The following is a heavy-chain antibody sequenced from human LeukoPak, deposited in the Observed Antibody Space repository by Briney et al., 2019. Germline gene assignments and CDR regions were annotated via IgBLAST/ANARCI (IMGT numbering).Heavy chain of an antibody. CDR3: AKGDSSAYSPMDY. V-gene: IGHV3-23*01. J-gene: IGHJ4*02. Sequence: PGGSLRLSCAASGFTLSSCAMSWVRQAPGKGLEWVSVISSSGGSTYYADSVKGRFTISRDNSKNTLYLQMNSLRADDTAVYYCAKGDSSAYSPMDYWGQGTLVTVSS. CDR2: ISSSGGST. CDR1: GFTLSSCA. D-gene: IGHD3-22*01.